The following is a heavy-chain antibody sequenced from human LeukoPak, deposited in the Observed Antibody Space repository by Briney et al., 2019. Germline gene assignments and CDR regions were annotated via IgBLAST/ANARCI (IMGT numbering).Heavy chain of an antibody. CDR1: GFTFSNHW. D-gene: IGHD5-18*01. V-gene: IGHV3-74*01. J-gene: IGHJ4*02. Sequence: GGSLRLSCGASGFTFSNHWMHWVRQAPGKGLMWVSRINRGGSRTDYADSVKGRFTISRDDAKNTLYLQLNSLRAEDTAVYFCARGGSDTAMAHDYWGQGTLVTVSS. CDR3: ARGGSDTAMAHDY. CDR2: INRGGSRT.